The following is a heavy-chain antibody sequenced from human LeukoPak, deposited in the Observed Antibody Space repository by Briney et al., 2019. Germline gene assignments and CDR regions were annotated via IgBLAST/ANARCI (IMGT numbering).Heavy chain of an antibody. CDR1: GFTFSSYA. Sequence: GGSLRLSCAASGFTFSSYAMSWVRQAPGKGLEWVSAISGIGGSTYYADSVKGRFSISRDNTKNTLYLQMNSLRAEDTAVYYCAKDARSPYCSGGSCYFDYWGQGTLVTVSS. CDR2: ISGIGGST. CDR3: AKDARSPYCSGGSCYFDY. J-gene: IGHJ4*02. D-gene: IGHD2-15*01. V-gene: IGHV3-23*01.